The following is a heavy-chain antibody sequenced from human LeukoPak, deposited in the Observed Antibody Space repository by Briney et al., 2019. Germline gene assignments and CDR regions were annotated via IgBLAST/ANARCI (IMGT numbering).Heavy chain of an antibody. CDR3: AREFGGGYHPEGPKY. J-gene: IGHJ4*02. D-gene: IGHD2-15*01. CDR1: GFVFSDYG. CDR2: VRYDGSNG. V-gene: IGHV3-30*02. Sequence: GGSLRLSCAASGFVFSDYGMHWVRQAPGKGLEWVAFVRYDGSNGYYADSVKGRFTISRDNSKNTLYLQMNSLRAEDTAAHSCAREFGGGYHPEGPKYWGQGTLVTVSS.